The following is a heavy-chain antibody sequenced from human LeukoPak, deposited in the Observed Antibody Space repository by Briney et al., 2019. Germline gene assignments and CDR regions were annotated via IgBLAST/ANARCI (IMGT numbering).Heavy chain of an antibody. D-gene: IGHD3-10*01. CDR2: MSGSGNMT. V-gene: IGHV3-23*01. Sequence: GGSLRLSCAASGFTFRSYGLSWVRQAPGKGLEWVSAMSGSGNMTYYADSVKGRFTISRDNSKNTQSLQMNSLRAEDTAVYYCAKGMSRGIGFDYWGQGALVTVSS. J-gene: IGHJ4*02. CDR1: GFTFRSYG. CDR3: AKGMSRGIGFDY.